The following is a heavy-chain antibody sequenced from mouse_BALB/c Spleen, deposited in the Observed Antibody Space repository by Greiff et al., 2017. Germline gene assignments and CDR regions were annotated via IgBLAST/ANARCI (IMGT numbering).Heavy chain of an antibody. CDR2: ISSGSSTI. J-gene: IGHJ4*01. CDR3: ARSGNYYAMDY. CDR1: GFTFSSFG. Sequence: EVKLEESGGGLVQPGGSRKLSCAASGFTFSSFGMHWVRQAPEKGLEWVAYISSGSSTIYYADTVKGRFTISRDNPKNTLFLQMTSLRSEDTAMYYCARSGNYYAMDYWGQGTSVTVSS. D-gene: IGHD3-1*01. V-gene: IGHV5-17*02.